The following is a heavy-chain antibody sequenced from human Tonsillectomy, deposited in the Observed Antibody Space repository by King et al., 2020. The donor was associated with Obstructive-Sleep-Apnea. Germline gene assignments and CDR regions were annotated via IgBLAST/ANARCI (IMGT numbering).Heavy chain of an antibody. CDR1: GGSISSGGYS. J-gene: IGHJ4*02. CDR3: ARALDDYYGFTSPNFEY. V-gene: IGHV4-30-2*01. D-gene: IGHD3-10*01. Sequence: QLQESGSGLVKPSQTLSLTCAVSGGSISSGGYSWSWIRQPPGKGLEWIGYIYHSGTTYYNPSLKSRVTISVDRSKNQFSLKLSSVTAADTAVYYCARALDDYYGFTSPNFEYWGQRTLGTVSS. CDR2: IYHSGTT.